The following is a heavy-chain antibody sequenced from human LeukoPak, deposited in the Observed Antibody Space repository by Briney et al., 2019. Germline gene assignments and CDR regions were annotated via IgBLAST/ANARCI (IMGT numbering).Heavy chain of an antibody. V-gene: IGHV1-8*03. J-gene: IGHJ4*02. CDR2: MNPNSGNT. CDR3: ARRDGWLQSYFDY. D-gene: IGHD5-24*01. CDR1: GYTFTSYD. Sequence: GASVKVSCKASGYTFTSYDINWVRQATGQGLEWMGWMNPNSGNTGYAQKFQGRVTITRNTSISTAYMELSSLRSEDTAVYYCARRDGWLQSYFDYWGQGTLVTVSS.